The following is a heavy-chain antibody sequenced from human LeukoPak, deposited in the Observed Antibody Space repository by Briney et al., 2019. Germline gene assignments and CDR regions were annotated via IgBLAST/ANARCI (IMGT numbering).Heavy chain of an antibody. V-gene: IGHV1-18*01. J-gene: IGHJ4*02. D-gene: IGHD2-2*01. CDR2: ISAYNGNT. CDR1: GYTFTSYG. CDR3: ARDIDCSSTSCPELDY. Sequence: ASVKVSCKASGYTFTSYGISWMRQAPGQGLEWMGWISAYNGNTNYAQKLQGRVTMTTDTSTSTAYMELRSLRSDDTAVYYCARDIDCSSTSCPELDYWGQGTLVTVSS.